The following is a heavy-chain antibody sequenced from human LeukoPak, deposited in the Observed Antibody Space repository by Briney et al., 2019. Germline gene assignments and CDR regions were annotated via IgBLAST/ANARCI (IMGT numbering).Heavy chain of an antibody. D-gene: IGHD3-22*01. CDR1: GFTFSSYA. V-gene: IGHV3-23*01. J-gene: IGHJ4*02. CDR2: ISGGGGST. CDR3: AKDLGSSGYSDPFDY. Sequence: GSLRLSCAASGFTFSSYAMSWVRQAPGKGLEWVSGISGGGGSTYYADSVKGRFTISRDNSKNTLFLQMNSLRAEDTAVYYCAKDLGSSGYSDPFDYWGQGTLVTVSS.